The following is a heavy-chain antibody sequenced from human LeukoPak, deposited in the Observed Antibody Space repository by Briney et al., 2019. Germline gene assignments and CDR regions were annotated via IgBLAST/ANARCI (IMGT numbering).Heavy chain of an antibody. V-gene: IGHV3-23*01. CDR1: GFTFSSYA. CDR3: AKDRLKVTIFGVVIGYGMDV. J-gene: IGHJ6*02. D-gene: IGHD3-3*01. Sequence: GSLRLSCAASGFTFSSYAMSWVRQAPGKGLEWVSAISGSGGSTYYADSVKGRFTISRDNSKNTLYLQMNSLRAEDTAVYYCAKDRLKVTIFGVVIGYGMDVWGQGTTVTVSS. CDR2: ISGSGGST.